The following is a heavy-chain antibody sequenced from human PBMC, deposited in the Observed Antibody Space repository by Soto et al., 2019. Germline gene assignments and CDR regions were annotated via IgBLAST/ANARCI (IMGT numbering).Heavy chain of an antibody. CDR3: ARVRKGLRYFDWLDYYFDY. CDR2: IYYSGST. V-gene: IGHV4-59*07. CDR1: GGSISSSY. Sequence: SYTLYLTSTACGGSISSSYWTWIRQPPGKGLEWIGYIYYSGSTNYNPSLKSRVTISVDTSKNQFSLKLSSVTAADTAVYYCARVRKGLRYFDWLDYYFDYWGQGTLVTVSS. D-gene: IGHD3-9*01. J-gene: IGHJ4*02.